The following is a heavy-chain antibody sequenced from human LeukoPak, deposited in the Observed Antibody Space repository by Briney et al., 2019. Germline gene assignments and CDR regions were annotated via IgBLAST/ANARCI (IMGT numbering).Heavy chain of an antibody. CDR2: IYYSGST. J-gene: IGHJ4*02. D-gene: IGHD6-19*01. CDR1: GGSISSHY. Sequence: SETLSLTCTVSGGSISSHYWSWIRQPPGKGLEWIGYIYYSGSTNYNPSLKSRVTISVDTSKNQFSLKLSSVTAADTAVYYCARGSVAVAGPFDYWGQGTLVTVSS. CDR3: ARGSVAVAGPFDY. V-gene: IGHV4-59*11.